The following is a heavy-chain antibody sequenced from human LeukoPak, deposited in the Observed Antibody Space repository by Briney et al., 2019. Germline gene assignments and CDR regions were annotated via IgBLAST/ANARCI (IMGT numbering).Heavy chain of an antibody. CDR1: GYTFTGYY. J-gene: IGHJ5*01. V-gene: IGHV1-2*02. D-gene: IGHD6-19*01. CDR2: INPNSGGT. CDR3: ARGMSSGWFDC. Sequence: ASMKLSCKASGYTFTGYYIHWVRQAPGRGLEWMGWINPNSGGTNYAQKFQGRVTMTSDASVSTTYMELSRLRSDDTAVYYCARGMSSGWFDCWGQGTLVTVSS.